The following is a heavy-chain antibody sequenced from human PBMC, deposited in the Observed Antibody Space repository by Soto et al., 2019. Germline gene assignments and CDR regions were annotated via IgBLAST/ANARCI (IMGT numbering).Heavy chain of an antibody. J-gene: IGHJ6*02. CDR1: GFTFSRFP. CDR3: AKSRSSFFYYGLDV. D-gene: IGHD3-10*01. Sequence: GGSLRLSCAASGFTFSRFPMSWVRQAPGKGLEWVSGFGGGAGRTFYADSVKGRCTISIDTSKDTLFLQLNSLTAEDTGVYYCAKSRSSFFYYGLDVWGQGTTVTVSS. CDR2: FGGGAGRT. V-gene: IGHV3-23*01.